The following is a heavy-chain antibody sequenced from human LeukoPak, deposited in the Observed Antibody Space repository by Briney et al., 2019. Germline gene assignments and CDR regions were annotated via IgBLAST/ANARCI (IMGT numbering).Heavy chain of an antibody. CDR1: GYTFTSYG. D-gene: IGHD2-2*01. V-gene: IGHV1-18*01. CDR2: ISAYNGNT. CDR3: ARPDCSSTSCYRDDYYYGMDV. Sequence: ASVKVSCKASGYTFTSYGISWVRQAPGQGLEWMGWISAYNGNTNYAQKPQGRVTMTTDTSTSTAYMELRSLRSDDTAVYYCARPDCSSTSCYRDDYYYGMDVWGQGTTVTVSS. J-gene: IGHJ6*02.